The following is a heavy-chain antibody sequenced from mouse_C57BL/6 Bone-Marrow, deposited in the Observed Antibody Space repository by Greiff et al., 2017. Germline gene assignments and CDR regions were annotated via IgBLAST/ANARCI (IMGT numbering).Heavy chain of an antibody. CDR3: ARSAYYSNLYAMDY. D-gene: IGHD2-5*01. Sequence: QIQLQQPVAELVMPGASVKLSCKASGYTFTSYWMHWVKQRPGQGLEWIGEIDPSDSYTNYNQKFKGKSTLTVDKSSSTAYMQLSSLTSEDSAVYYCARSAYYSNLYAMDYWGQGTSVTVSS. CDR2: IDPSDSYT. V-gene: IGHV1-69*01. J-gene: IGHJ4*01. CDR1: GYTFTSYW.